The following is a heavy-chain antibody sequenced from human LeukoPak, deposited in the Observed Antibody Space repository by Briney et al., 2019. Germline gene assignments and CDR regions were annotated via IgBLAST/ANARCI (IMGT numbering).Heavy chain of an antibody. CDR1: GGSINSYY. Sequence: PSETLSLTCTVSGGSINSYYWSWIRQPPGRGLEWIGDIYYSGSTTYNPSLKSRVTISVDTSKNQFSLNLRSVTAADTAVYYCARIDYATFDCWGPGTLVTVSS. V-gene: IGHV4-59*01. J-gene: IGHJ4*02. D-gene: IGHD3-16*01. CDR3: ARIDYATFDC. CDR2: IYYSGST.